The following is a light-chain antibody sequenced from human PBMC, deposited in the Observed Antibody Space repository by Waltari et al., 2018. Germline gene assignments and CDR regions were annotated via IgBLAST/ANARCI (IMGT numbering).Light chain of an antibody. V-gene: IGKV1-8*01. CDR1: QGISSY. CDR2: AAS. J-gene: IGKJ3*01. Sequence: TCRASQGISSYLAWYQQKPGKAPKLLIYAASTLQSGVPSRFSGSGSGTDFTLTISCLQSEDFATYYCQQYYSYLFTFGPGTKVDIK. CDR3: QQYYSYLFT.